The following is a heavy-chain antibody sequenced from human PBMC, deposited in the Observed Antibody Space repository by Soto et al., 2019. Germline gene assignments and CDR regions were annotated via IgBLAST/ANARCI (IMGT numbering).Heavy chain of an antibody. Sequence: SEKLPHTCTVSGGSISSYYWSWIRQPPGKGLEWIGYIYYSGSTNYNPSLKSRVTISVDTSKNQFSLKLSSVTAADTAVYYCARFLAVTSGTFFDYYGMDVCCQGTTVT. CDR2: IYYSGST. CDR3: ARFLAVTSGTFFDYYGMDV. V-gene: IGHV4-59*01. CDR1: GGSISSYY. D-gene: IGHD2-21*02. J-gene: IGHJ6*02.